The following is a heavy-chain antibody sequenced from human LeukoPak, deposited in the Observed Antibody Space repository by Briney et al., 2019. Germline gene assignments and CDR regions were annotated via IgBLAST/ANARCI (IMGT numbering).Heavy chain of an antibody. CDR1: GFTFSSYW. J-gene: IGHJ4*02. Sequence: PGGSLRLSCEASGFTFSSYWMGWVRQAPGKGLEWVANIRDDGGEIYHVDSVKGRFTISRDNAKSSLFLQMNSLRAEDAAVYYCARDKPRGSYYGSIFDSRGQGTLVTVSS. CDR3: ARDKPRGSYYGSIFDS. V-gene: IGHV3-7*01. D-gene: IGHD1-26*01. CDR2: IRDDGGEI.